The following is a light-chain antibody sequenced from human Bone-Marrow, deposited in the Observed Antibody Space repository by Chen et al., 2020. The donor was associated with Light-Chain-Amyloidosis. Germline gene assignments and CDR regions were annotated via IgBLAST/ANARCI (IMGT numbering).Light chain of an antibody. Sequence: SYVLTQPSSVSVAPGQTATIACGGNNIGSTSVHWYQQTPGQAPLLVVYDDSDRPAGMPERLSGSTSGNTATLTISRVEAGDEADYYCQVCDRSSDRPVFGGGTKLTVL. CDR2: DDS. J-gene: IGLJ3*02. CDR3: QVCDRSSDRPV. CDR1: NIGSTS. V-gene: IGLV3-21*02.